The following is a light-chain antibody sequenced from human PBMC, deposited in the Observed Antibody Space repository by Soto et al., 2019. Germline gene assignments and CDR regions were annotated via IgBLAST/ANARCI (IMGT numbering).Light chain of an antibody. CDR1: SSNIGSNT. CDR2: NND. CDR3: AAWDDSLTAVL. J-gene: IGLJ3*02. V-gene: IGLV1-44*01. Sequence: QCVLTQPPSASGTPGQSVTISCSGSSSNIGSNTVNWYQQLSGAAPKLLIHNNDQRPSGVPDRFSGSKSDTSASLAISGLQSADEADYYCAAWDDSLTAVLFGGGTKVTVL.